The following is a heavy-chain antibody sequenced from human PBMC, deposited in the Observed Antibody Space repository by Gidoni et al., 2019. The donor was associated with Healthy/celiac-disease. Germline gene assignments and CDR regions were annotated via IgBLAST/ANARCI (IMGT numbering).Heavy chain of an antibody. J-gene: IGHJ4*02. CDR1: GFTFSSYA. CDR2: ISSNGVST. CDR3: VNRPRSSVSAYYDPKKGLSGNVY. D-gene: IGHD3-3*01. Sequence: EVQLVESGGGLVQPGGYRRLSCSASGFTFSSYAMHWVRQAPGKGLEYVSAISSNGVSTYYADSVKGRFTISRDNSKNTLYLQMSSLRAEDTAVYYCVNRPRSSVSAYYDPKKGLSGNVYWGQGTLVTVSS. V-gene: IGHV3-64D*09.